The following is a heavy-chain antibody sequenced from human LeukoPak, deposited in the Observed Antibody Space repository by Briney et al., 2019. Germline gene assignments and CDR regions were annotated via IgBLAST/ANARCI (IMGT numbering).Heavy chain of an antibody. V-gene: IGHV3-66*01. CDR1: GFTFSSNY. Sequence: GGSLRLSCAASGFTFSSNYMIGVRQAPGKGREWGSVIYSGGSTYYSDAAKGRFTISRDNAKNSLYLQMNSLRAEDTAVFYCARVPTGRSQGPYYFDYWGQGTLVTVSS. CDR2: IYSGGST. D-gene: IGHD3-10*01. J-gene: IGHJ4*02. CDR3: ARVPTGRSQGPYYFDY.